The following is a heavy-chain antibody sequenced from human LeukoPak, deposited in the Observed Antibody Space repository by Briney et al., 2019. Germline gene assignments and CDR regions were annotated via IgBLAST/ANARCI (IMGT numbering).Heavy chain of an antibody. V-gene: IGHV4-30-2*01. CDR1: GGSISSGGYY. Sequence: TSETLSLTCTVSGGSISSGGYYWSWIRQPPGKGLEWMGYIYHSGSTYYNPSLKSRVTISVDRSKNQFSLKLSSVTAADTAVYYCAREPGGVVVPAAPNYWYYYMDVWGKGTTVTVSS. CDR3: AREPGGVVVPAAPNYWYYYMDV. J-gene: IGHJ6*03. CDR2: IYHSGST. D-gene: IGHD2-2*01.